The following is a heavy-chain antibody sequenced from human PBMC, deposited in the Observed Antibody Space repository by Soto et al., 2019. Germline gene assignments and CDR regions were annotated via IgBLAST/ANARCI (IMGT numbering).Heavy chain of an antibody. CDR2: INSDGSST. J-gene: IGHJ4*02. Sequence: GGSLRLSCAASGFTFSSYWMYWVRQAPGKGLVWVSRINSDGSSTSYADSVKGRFTISRDNAKNTLYLQMNSLRAEDTAVYYCARGSVGVTGARLPYFFDYWGQGTLVTVSS. V-gene: IGHV3-74*01. CDR1: GFTFSSYW. CDR3: ARGSVGVTGARLPYFFDY. D-gene: IGHD6-19*01.